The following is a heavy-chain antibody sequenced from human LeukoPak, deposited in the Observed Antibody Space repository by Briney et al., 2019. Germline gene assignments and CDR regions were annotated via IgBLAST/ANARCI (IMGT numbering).Heavy chain of an antibody. Sequence: ASVKVSCKASGYTFTSYGVSWVRQAPGQVLEWLGWLSAYNGDTNYAQNFQGRVTMTTDASTSTAYMELRSLRSDDTAVYYCARVTGTMYGLSVSSRPFDYWGQGTLVTVSS. CDR1: GYTFTSYG. J-gene: IGHJ4*02. CDR2: LSAYNGDT. V-gene: IGHV1-18*01. D-gene: IGHD1/OR15-1a*01. CDR3: ARVTGTMYGLSVSSRPFDY.